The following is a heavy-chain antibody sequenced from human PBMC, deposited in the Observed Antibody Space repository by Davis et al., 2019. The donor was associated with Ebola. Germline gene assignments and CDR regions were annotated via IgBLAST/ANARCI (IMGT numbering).Heavy chain of an antibody. CDR3: AGGYCSGGSCYSDWFDP. V-gene: IGHV4-59*11. J-gene: IGHJ5*02. CDR2: IYYSGST. Sequence: PSETLSLTCAVYGGSFSGHYWSWIRQPPGKGLEWIGYIYYSGSTNYNPSLKSRVTISVDTSKNQFSLKLSSVTAADTAVYYCAGGYCSGGSCYSDWFDPWGQGTLVTVSS. CDR1: GGSFSGHY. D-gene: IGHD2-15*01.